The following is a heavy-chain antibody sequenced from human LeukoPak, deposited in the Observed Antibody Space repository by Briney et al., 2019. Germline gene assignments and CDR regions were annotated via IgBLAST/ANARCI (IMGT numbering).Heavy chain of an antibody. Sequence: GGSLRLSCAASGFIFSGQWMHWVRQPPGEGLVWVSRINSDGSSRSYADFAKGRFTISRDNAKNTLYLQMNSLRAEDTALYYCASLSAYDTVDYWGQGTLVTVSS. D-gene: IGHD3-22*01. CDR2: INSDGSSR. V-gene: IGHV3-74*01. J-gene: IGHJ4*02. CDR1: GFIFSGQW. CDR3: ASLSAYDTVDY.